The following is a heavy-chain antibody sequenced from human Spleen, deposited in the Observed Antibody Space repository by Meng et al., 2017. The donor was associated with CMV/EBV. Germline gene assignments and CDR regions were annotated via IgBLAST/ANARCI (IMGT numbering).Heavy chain of an antibody. V-gene: IGHV1-2*02. CDR2: INPNSGGT. D-gene: IGHD3-3*01. Sequence: ASVKVSCKASGYTFTGYYMHWVRQAPGQGLEWMGWINPNSGGTNYAQKFQGRVTMTRDTSISTAYMELSSLRSEDTAVYYCASSHLSDFWSGYPGYFQHWGQGTLVTVSS. CDR1: GYTFTGYY. CDR3: ASSHLSDFWSGYPGYFQH. J-gene: IGHJ1*01.